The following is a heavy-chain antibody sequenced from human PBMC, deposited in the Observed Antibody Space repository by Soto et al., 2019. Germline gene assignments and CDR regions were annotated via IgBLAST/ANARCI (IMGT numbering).Heavy chain of an antibody. CDR1: GYIFSAYY. D-gene: IGHD1-26*01. V-gene: IGHV1-2*02. CDR3: GRDVVQIVSPDLVHWLDP. Sequence: QVPLVQSGAEVKRPGASVKVSCKAPGYIFSAYYLHWVRHAPGQGLEWMGWLAPNTGRTNYAPKFKGRVTLTTDTTINTAYMALSRLTSDDSAVYYCGRDVVQIVSPDLVHWLDPWGQGTLVTVSS. CDR2: LAPNTGRT. J-gene: IGHJ5*02.